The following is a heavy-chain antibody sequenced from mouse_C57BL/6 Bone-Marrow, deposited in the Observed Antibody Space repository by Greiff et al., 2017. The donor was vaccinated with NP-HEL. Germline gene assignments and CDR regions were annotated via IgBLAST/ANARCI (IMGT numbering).Heavy chain of an antibody. D-gene: IGHD1-3*01. CDR2: IHPGNSDT. J-gene: IGHJ4*01. CDR1: GYTFTSYW. V-gene: IGHV1-5*01. CDR3: TKESPSLAMDY. Sequence: VQLQQSGTVLARPGASVKMSCKTSGYTFTSYWMHWVKQRPGQGLEWIGAIHPGNSDTSYNQKFKGKAKLTAVTSASTAYMELSSLTNEDSAVYYCTKESPSLAMDYWGQGTSVTVSS.